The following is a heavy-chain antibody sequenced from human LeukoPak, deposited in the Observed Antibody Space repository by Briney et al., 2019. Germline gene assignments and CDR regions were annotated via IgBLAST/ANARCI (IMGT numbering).Heavy chain of an antibody. V-gene: IGHV7-4-1*02. CDR3: AIAGVGVVPAKKLRTGQKETGAFDY. CDR1: GYTFTSYA. J-gene: IGHJ4*02. Sequence: GASVKVSCKASGYTFTSYAMNWVRQAPGQGLEWMGWINTNTGNPTYAQGFTGRFVFSLDTSVSTAYLQISSLKAEDTAVYYCAIAGVGVVPAKKLRTGQKETGAFDYWGQGTLVTVSS. D-gene: IGHD2-2*01. CDR2: INTNTGNP.